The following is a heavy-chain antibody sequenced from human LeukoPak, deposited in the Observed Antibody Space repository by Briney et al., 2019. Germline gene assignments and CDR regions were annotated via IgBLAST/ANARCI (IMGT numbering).Heavy chain of an antibody. J-gene: IGHJ5*02. CDR1: GFTFSSYA. V-gene: IGHV3-23*01. CDR2: ISGSGGST. Sequence: GGSLRLSCAASGFTFSSYAMSWVRQAPGKGLEWVSAISGSGGSTYYADSVKGRFTISRDNSKNTLYLQMNSLRAEDTAVYYCAGGGYCTNSVCSYNWFDPWGQGTLVTVSS. CDR3: AGGGYCTNSVCSYNWFDP. D-gene: IGHD2-8*01.